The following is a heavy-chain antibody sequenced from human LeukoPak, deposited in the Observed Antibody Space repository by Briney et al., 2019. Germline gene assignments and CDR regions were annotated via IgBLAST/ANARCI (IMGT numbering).Heavy chain of an antibody. CDR3: ARVRWLGWRAFDI. D-gene: IGHD6-19*01. J-gene: IGHJ3*02. Sequence: XGSLRLSCAASGFTFSSYAMHWVRQAPGKGLEWVAVISYDGSNKYYADSVKGRFTISRDNSKNTLYLQMNSLRAEDTAVYYCARVRWLGWRAFDIWGQGTMVTVSS. CDR2: ISYDGSNK. CDR1: GFTFSSYA. V-gene: IGHV3-30-3*01.